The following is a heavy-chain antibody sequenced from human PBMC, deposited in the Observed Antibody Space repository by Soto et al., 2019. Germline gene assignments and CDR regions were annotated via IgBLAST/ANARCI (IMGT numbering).Heavy chain of an antibody. CDR1: GFTFSSYA. Sequence: EVQLLESGGGLVQPGGSLRLSCAASGFTFSSYAMSWVRQAPGKGLEWVSAISGSGGSTYYADSVKGRFTISRDNSKNTLYLQMNSLRAEDTAVYYCARDNAGATALLAFDPWGQGTLVTVSS. V-gene: IGHV3-23*01. CDR3: ARDNAGATALLAFDP. J-gene: IGHJ5*02. CDR2: ISGSGGST. D-gene: IGHD2-15*01.